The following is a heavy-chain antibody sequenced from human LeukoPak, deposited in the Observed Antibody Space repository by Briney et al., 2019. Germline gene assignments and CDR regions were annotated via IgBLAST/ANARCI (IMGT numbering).Heavy chain of an antibody. J-gene: IGHJ1*01. Sequence: GGSLRLSCAAAGFTFSRCAMSWVRQAPGKGLEWVSAVSGSGGSTYYADSVKGRFTISGDNSKNTLYLQMNSLRAEDTAVYYCAKHSNDSYDGSGYYYGFFQHWGQGTLVTVSS. V-gene: IGHV3-23*01. D-gene: IGHD3-22*01. CDR2: VSGSGGST. CDR1: GFTFSRCA. CDR3: AKHSNDSYDGSGYYYGFFQH.